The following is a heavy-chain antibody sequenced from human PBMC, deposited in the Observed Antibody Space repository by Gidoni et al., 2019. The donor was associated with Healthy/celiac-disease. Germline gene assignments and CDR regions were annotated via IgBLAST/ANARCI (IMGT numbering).Heavy chain of an antibody. CDR1: GFTLLSYP. Sequence: QVQLVESGGGVVQPGWSLRLSCAASGFTLLSYPMHWVLQAPGKGLEWVAVISYDGSNKYYADSVKGRFTISRDNSKNTLYLQMNSLRAEDTAVYYCAREPRTYYDFWSGYSGMDYWGQGTLVTVSS. CDR3: AREPRTYYDFWSGYSGMDY. CDR2: ISYDGSNK. J-gene: IGHJ4*02. V-gene: IGHV3-30-3*01. D-gene: IGHD3-3*01.